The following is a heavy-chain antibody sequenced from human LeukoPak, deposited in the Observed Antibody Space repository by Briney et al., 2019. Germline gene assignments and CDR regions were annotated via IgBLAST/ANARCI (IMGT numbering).Heavy chain of an antibody. V-gene: IGHV4-34*01. J-gene: IGHJ4*02. CDR1: GGSFSGYY. Sequence: SETPSLTCAVYGGSFSGYYWSWIRQPPGKGLEWIGEINHSGSTNYNPSLKSRVTISVDTSKNQFSLKLSSVTAADTAVYYCAGSPYGDHYGTNVDYWGQGTLVTVSS. CDR3: AGSPYGDHYGTNVDY. D-gene: IGHD4-17*01. CDR2: INHSGST.